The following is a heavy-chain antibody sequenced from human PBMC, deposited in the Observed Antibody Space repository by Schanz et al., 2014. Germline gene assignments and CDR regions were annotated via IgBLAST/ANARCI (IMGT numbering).Heavy chain of an antibody. CDR1: GDSISSGGYY. J-gene: IGHJ6*02. CDR3: ARDSLRGATGGYGMDV. Sequence: QVQLQESGPGLVKPSQTLSLTCTVSGDSISSGGYYWSWIRQPPGKGLEWIGRVYTSGNTNYNASLKSRVTISVDKSKNQFSLKVRSVTAADTAVYYCARDSLRGATGGYGMDVWGQGTTVTVSS. V-gene: IGHV4-61*02. D-gene: IGHD2-8*02. CDR2: VYTSGNT.